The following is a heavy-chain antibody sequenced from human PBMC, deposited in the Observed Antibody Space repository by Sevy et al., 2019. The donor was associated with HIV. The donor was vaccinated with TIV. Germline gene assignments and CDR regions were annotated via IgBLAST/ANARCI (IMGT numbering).Heavy chain of an antibody. J-gene: IGHJ4*02. D-gene: IGHD2-2*01. Sequence: SETLSLTCTVSGGSISSYYWSWIRQPPGKGLEWIGYIYYSGSTNYNPSLKSRVTISVDTSTNQFSLKLSSVTAADTAVYYCARDMLGDCSSTSCYAEGYFDYWGQGTLVTVSS. CDR1: GGSISSYY. CDR2: IYYSGST. CDR3: ARDMLGDCSSTSCYAEGYFDY. V-gene: IGHV4-59*01.